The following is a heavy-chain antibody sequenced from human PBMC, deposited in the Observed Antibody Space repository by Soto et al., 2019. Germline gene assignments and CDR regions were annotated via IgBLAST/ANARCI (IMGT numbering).Heavy chain of an antibody. CDR1: GFSFSAYG. D-gene: IGHD6-13*01. Sequence: LVESGGGVVQPGRSLRLPCEASGFSFSAYGMHWVRQAPGKGLEWVAVIWFDGSNQYYVDSVKGRFTISRDNSKNTLYLQMKSLRVEDTAVYYCARDMLGEQQLVLWGQGTLVTVSS. CDR2: IWFDGSNQ. V-gene: IGHV3-33*01. J-gene: IGHJ4*02. CDR3: ARDMLGEQQLVL.